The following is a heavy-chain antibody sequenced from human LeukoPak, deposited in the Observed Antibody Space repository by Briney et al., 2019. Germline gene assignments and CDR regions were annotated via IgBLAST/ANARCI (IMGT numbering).Heavy chain of an antibody. J-gene: IGHJ3*02. D-gene: IGHD1-14*01. CDR3: ARVERPVNVFDI. CDR2: IYTSGST. Sequence: PSETLSLTCGVSDDSMISYHWSWIRQSAGKGLEWIGRIYTSGSTDYNPSLMSRVTMSVDTAKNQFSLKLRSVTAADTAVYYCARVERPVNVFDIWGQGTIVTVSS. V-gene: IGHV4-4*07. CDR1: DDSMISYH.